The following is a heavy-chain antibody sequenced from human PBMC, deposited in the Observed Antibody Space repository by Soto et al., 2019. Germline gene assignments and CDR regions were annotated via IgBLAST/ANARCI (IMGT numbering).Heavy chain of an antibody. V-gene: IGHV4-59*01. CDR2: IYYSGST. Sequence: SETLSLTCTVSGGSISSYYWSWIRQPPGKGLEWIGYIYYSGSTNYNPSLKSRVTISVDTSKNQFSLKLSSVTAADTAVYYCSRVGSAVAGIWSRSQFLFDPWGQGTLVTVCS. J-gene: IGHJ5*02. D-gene: IGHD6-19*01. CDR1: GGSISSYY. CDR3: SRVGSAVAGIWSRSQFLFDP.